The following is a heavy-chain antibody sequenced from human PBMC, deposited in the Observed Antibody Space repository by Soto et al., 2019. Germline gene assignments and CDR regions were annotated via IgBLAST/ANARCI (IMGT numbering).Heavy chain of an antibody. J-gene: IGHJ3*02. Sequence: SETLSVTCGVSGGCFSSDGNSWSWIRQPPGKGLEWIGYIYHSGSTYYNPSLKSRVTISVDMSEDQFSLSLSSVTAADTAVYYCARQRTAPGAFDIWGQGTMVTVSS. V-gene: IGHV4-30-2*01. CDR1: GGCFSSDGNS. D-gene: IGHD5-18*01. CDR3: ARQRTAPGAFDI. CDR2: IYHSGST.